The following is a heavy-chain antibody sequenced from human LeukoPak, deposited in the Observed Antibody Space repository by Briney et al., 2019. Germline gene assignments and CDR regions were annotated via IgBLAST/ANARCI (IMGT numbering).Heavy chain of an antibody. V-gene: IGHV3-30*01. CDR2: ISYDGSNK. D-gene: IGHD3-10*01. J-gene: IGHJ4*02. Sequence: GGSLRLSCAASGFTFSCYAMHWVRQAPGKGLEWVAVISYDGSNKYYADSAKGRFTISRDNSKNTLYLQMNSLRAEDTAVYYCARENVLLWFGELLRTYYLDYWGQGTLVTVSS. CDR3: ARENVLLWFGELLRTYYLDY. CDR1: GFTFSCYA.